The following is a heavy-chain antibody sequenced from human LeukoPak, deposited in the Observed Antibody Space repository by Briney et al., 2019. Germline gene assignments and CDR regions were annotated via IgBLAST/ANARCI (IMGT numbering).Heavy chain of an antibody. CDR2: INPSGGST. D-gene: IGHD3-10*01. CDR1: GYTFTSYE. Sequence: ASVKVSCKASGYTFTSYEINWVRQAPGQGLEWMGIINPSGGSTSYAQKFQGRVTMTRDTSTSTVYMELSSLRSEDTAVYYCARVSRAYWFDPWGQGTLVAVSS. CDR3: ARVSRAYWFDP. V-gene: IGHV1-46*01. J-gene: IGHJ5*02.